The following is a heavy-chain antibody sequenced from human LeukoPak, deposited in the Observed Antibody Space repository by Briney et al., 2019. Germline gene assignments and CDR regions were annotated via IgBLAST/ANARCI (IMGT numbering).Heavy chain of an antibody. V-gene: IGHV1-18*01. CDR1: GYTFTSYG. CDR2: ISAYNGNT. Sequence: ASVKVSCKASGYTFTSYGIRWVRQAPGHGLEWMGWISAYNGNTNYAQKLQGRVTMTTDTSTSTAYMELRSLRSVDTAVYYCARSDSSGYSYYFDYWGQGTLVTVSS. J-gene: IGHJ4*02. D-gene: IGHD3-22*01. CDR3: ARSDSSGYSYYFDY.